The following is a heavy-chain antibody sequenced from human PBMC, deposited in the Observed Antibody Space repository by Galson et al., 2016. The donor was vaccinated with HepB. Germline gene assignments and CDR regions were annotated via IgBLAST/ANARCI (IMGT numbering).Heavy chain of an antibody. CDR3: ARCSRSSAYYYYGMDV. D-gene: IGHD6-6*01. V-gene: IGHV3-53*01. Sequence: SLRLSCAASGFTFSTYGMHWVRQAPGKGLEWVSAIYSDGSTYYADSVKGRFIISRDNYKNTLYIQMNSLRAEDTAVYYCARCSRSSAYYYYGMDVWGQGTTVIVSS. CDR2: IYSDGST. J-gene: IGHJ6*02. CDR1: GFTFSTYG.